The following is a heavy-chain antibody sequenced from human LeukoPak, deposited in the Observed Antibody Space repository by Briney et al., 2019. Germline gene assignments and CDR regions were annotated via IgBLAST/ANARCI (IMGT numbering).Heavy chain of an antibody. CDR1: GVSFSIYA. J-gene: IGHJ4*02. CDR3: ARDRG. Sequence: SSVKLSCKSSGVSFSIYAISWGRQAPGQGLEWMGGIKSIFGTANYAQKFQRRVTITADESTSTAYMELGSLKSEDSAVYYCARDRGWGQGTLVTV. D-gene: IGHD3-10*01. V-gene: IGHV1-69*13. CDR2: IKSIFGTA.